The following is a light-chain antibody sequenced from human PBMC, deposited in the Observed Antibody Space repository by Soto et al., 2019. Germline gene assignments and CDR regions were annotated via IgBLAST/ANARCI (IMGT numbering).Light chain of an antibody. CDR2: GAS. CDR1: QSVSNDF. J-gene: IGKJ5*01. Sequence: EIVVTQSPGSLSLSPGERATLSCRASQSVSNDFLAWYQQKPGQAPRLLIYGASTRATDVPDRFSGSGSGADFTLTISRLEPEDFAVYYCQQYNNWPPITFGQGTRLEIK. CDR3: QQYNNWPPIT. V-gene: IGKV3-20*01.